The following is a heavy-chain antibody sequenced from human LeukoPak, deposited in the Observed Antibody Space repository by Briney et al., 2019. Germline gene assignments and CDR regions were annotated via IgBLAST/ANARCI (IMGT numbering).Heavy chain of an antibody. D-gene: IGHD6-19*01. CDR2: ISSSGSTI. Sequence: PGGSLRLSCAASGFTFSDYYVSWIRQAPGKGLERVSYISSSGSTIYYADSVKGRFTISRDNAKNSLYLQMNSLRAEDTAVYYCASGYSSGWFPSGAIDYWGQGTLVTVSS. CDR1: GFTFSDYY. V-gene: IGHV3-11*04. CDR3: ASGYSSGWFPSGAIDY. J-gene: IGHJ4*02.